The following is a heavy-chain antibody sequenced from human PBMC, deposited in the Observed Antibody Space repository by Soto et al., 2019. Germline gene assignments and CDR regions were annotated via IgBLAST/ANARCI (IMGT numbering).Heavy chain of an antibody. CDR3: ARQVSATTYFDY. CDR2: IYHSGST. Sequence: TSETLSVTCAVSSGSISSSNWWSWVRQPPGKGLEWIGEIYHSGSTNYNPSLKSRVTISVDKSKNQFSLKLSSVTAADTAVYYCARQVSATTYFDYWGQGTLVTVSS. V-gene: IGHV4-4*02. CDR1: SGSISSSNW. D-gene: IGHD5-12*01. J-gene: IGHJ4*02.